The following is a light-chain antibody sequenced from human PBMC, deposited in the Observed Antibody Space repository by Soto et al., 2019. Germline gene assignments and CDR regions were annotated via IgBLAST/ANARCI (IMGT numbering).Light chain of an antibody. CDR1: QSVSSNY. J-gene: IGKJ4*01. CDR2: GAS. CDR3: QQYGTSPLT. V-gene: IGKV3-20*01. Sequence: DSVLTQSPGPLALSPGERATLSCRASQSVSSNYLAWYQQKPGQAPRLLIYGASSRATGIPDRFSGSGSGTDFTLTISRLEPEDFAVYYCQQYGTSPLTFGGGTKVEIK.